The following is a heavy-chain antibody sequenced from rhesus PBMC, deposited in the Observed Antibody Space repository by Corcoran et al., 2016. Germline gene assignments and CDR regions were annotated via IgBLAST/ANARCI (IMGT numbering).Heavy chain of an antibody. Sequence: EVQLVESGGGLVPPGGSLRLSCAASGFPFSGSAMHWVPPAYGKGLEWVGRIRSKSNTYDTGDDASMKGRFTISRDDAKNTAYLQVNSRRTEDTAVYYCATYGRSYYYFDYWGQGVLVTVSS. V-gene: IGHV3-118*01. CDR1: GFPFSGSA. J-gene: IGHJ4*01. CDR3: ATYGRSYYYFDY. D-gene: IGHD4-29*01. CDR2: IRSKSNTYDT.